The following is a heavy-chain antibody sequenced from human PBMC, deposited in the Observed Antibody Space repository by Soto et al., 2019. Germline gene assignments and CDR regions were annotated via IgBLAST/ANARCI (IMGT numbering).Heavy chain of an antibody. CDR1: GGTFSSYA. Sequence: QVQLVQSGAEVKKPGSSVKVSCKASGGTFSSYAISWVRQAPGQGLEWMGGIIPIFGTANYAQKFQGRVTITADESTSTAYMELSSLRSEDTAVYYCARGGYEFWSGDYYYYGMDVWGQGTKVTVSS. D-gene: IGHD3-3*01. J-gene: IGHJ6*02. CDR3: ARGGYEFWSGDYYYYGMDV. V-gene: IGHV1-69*01. CDR2: IIPIFGTA.